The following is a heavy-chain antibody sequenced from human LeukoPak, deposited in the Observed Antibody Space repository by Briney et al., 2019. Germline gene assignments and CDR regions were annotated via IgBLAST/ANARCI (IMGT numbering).Heavy chain of an antibody. CDR3: ARGSAYGDYFDY. Sequence: GGSLRLSCVASGFTFSSYGMHWVRQAPGKGLEWVAVIWYDGSNKYYADSVKGRFTISRDNSKNTLYLQMNSLRAEDTAVYYCARGSAYGDYFDYWGQGTLVTVSS. CDR1: GFTFSSYG. CDR2: IWYDGSNK. D-gene: IGHD4-17*01. J-gene: IGHJ4*02. V-gene: IGHV3-33*01.